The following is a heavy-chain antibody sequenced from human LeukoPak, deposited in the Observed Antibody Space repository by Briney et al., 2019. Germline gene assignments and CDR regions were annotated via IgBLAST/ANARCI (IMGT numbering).Heavy chain of an antibody. D-gene: IGHD2-2*01. V-gene: IGHV3-21*01. CDR3: ARSKLFSLLVVPLDY. J-gene: IGHJ4*02. Sequence: GGSLRLSCAASGFTFSSYSMNWVRQAPGKGLECVSSISSSSSYIYYADSVKGRFTISRDNAKNSLYLQMNSLRAEDTAVYYCARSKLFSLLVVPLDYWGQGTLVTVSS. CDR1: GFTFSSYS. CDR2: ISSSSSYI.